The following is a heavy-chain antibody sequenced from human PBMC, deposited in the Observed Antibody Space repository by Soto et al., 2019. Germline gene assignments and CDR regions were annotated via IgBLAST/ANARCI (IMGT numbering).Heavy chain of an antibody. CDR2: ISSNGGST. Sequence: GGSLRLSCSASGFTFSSYAMHWVRQAPGKGLEYVSAISSNGGSTYNADSVKGRFIISRDNSKNTLYIQMSSLRAEDTVVYYCVKGVVGATRDAFDIWGQGTMVTVSS. CDR3: VKGVVGATRDAFDI. J-gene: IGHJ3*02. CDR1: GFTFSSYA. D-gene: IGHD1-26*01. V-gene: IGHV3-64*05.